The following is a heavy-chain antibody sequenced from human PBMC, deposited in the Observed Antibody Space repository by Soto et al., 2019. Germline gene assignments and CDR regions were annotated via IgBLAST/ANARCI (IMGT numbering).Heavy chain of an antibody. CDR2: IIPIFGTA. V-gene: IGHV1-69*12. Sequence: QVQLVQSGAEVKKPGSSVKVSCKASGGTFSSYAISWVRQAPGQGLEWMGGIIPIFGTANYAQKFQDRVTITADESTSTAYMELSSLRSEDTAVYYCARGFGYCISTSCYDPTYDYWGQGTLVTVSS. CDR3: ARGFGYCISTSCYDPTYDY. J-gene: IGHJ4*02. CDR1: GGTFSSYA. D-gene: IGHD2-2*03.